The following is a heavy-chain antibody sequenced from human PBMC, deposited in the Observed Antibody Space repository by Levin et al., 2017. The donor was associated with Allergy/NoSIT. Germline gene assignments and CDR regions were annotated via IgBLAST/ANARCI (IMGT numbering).Heavy chain of an antibody. CDR1: XXXXXXXX. CDR3: ARGSRGYYGSGSYYKNRWFDP. D-gene: IGHD3-10*01. Sequence: PSETLSLTCAVXXXXXXXXXXGRIRQTAAKGLEWIGEINHSGSTNYNPSLKSRVTISVDTSKNQFSLKLSSVTAADTAVYYCARGSRGYYGSGSYYKNRWFDPWGQGTLVTVSS. J-gene: IGHJ5*02. CDR2: INHSGST. V-gene: IGHV4-34*01.